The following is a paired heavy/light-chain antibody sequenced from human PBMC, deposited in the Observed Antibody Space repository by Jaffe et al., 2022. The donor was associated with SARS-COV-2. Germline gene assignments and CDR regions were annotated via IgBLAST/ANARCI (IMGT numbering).Heavy chain of an antibody. CDR3: ARHRNGDGYLPAFDY. J-gene: IGHJ4*02. CDR2: IYYSGTT. V-gene: IGHV4-39*01. Sequence: QLQLQESGPGLVKPSETLSLTCTVSGGSISSSSYYWGWIRQPPGKGLEWIGSIYYSGTTYYNPSLKSRVFVDTSKNQFSLKLSSVTAADTAVYYCARHRNGDGYLPAFDYWGQGTLVTVSS. D-gene: IGHD2-21*01. CDR1: GGSISSSSYY.
Light chain of an antibody. J-gene: IGLJ2*01. CDR1: SSNIGSNY. CDR3: AAWDNSLNGPV. Sequence: QSLLTQPPSASGTPGQRVTISCSGSSSNIGSNYVFWYQQLPGTAPKLLIYRNNQRPSGVPDRFSGSKSGTSASLAISGLRSEDEADYYCAAWDNSLNGPVFGGGTKLTVL. CDR2: RNN. V-gene: IGLV1-47*01.